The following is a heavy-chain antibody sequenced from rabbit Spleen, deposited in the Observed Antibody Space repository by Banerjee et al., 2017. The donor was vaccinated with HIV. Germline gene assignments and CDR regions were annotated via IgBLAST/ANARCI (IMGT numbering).Heavy chain of an antibody. D-gene: IGHD8-1*01. J-gene: IGHJ6*01. CDR1: GFDFSSYYM. V-gene: IGHV1S45*01. CDR3: ARDTGSSFSTYGMDL. CDR2: IDAITGKA. Sequence: EQLKESGGGLVQPGGSLKLSCKGSGFDFSSYYMSWVRQAPGKGLEWIGYIDAITGKAVYASWAKGRFTFSKTSSTTVTLQLNSLTAADTATYFCARDTGSSFSTYGMDLWGQGTLVTVS.